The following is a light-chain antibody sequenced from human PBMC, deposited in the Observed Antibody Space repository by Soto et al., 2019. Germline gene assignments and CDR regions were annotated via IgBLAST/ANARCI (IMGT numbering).Light chain of an antibody. CDR1: RSNIGSNT. J-gene: IGLJ3*02. V-gene: IGLV1-44*01. Sequence: QSVLAPPPSASGTPGQRVPISCSGSRSNIGSNTVNWYQQLPGTAPKLLIYSNNQRPSGVPDRFSGSRSGTSASLAISGLQSEDEGDYYCAAWDDSLNGRGVFGGGTKLTVL. CDR3: AAWDDSLNGRGV. CDR2: SNN.